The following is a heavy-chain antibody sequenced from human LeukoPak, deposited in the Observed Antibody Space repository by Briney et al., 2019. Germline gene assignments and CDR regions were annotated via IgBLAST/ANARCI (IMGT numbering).Heavy chain of an antibody. CDR3: ARDRAWIQLMPDY. Sequence: GSLRLSCEASGFTFSTFGMNWVRQAPGKGLDWVSSISSTSKYIHYADSVKGRFTIARDNAKNSLYLQMNSLRDDDTAVYFCARDRAWIQLMPDYWGQGTLVAVSS. V-gene: IGHV3-21*01. CDR2: ISSTSKYI. CDR1: GFTFSTFG. D-gene: IGHD5-18*01. J-gene: IGHJ4*02.